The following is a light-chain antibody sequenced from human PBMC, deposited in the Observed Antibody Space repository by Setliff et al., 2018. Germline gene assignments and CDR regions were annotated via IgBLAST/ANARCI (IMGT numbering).Light chain of an antibody. CDR2: AVS. J-gene: IGLJ1*01. CDR1: SADIFDYNY. CDR3: SSYAGFNNFV. V-gene: IGLV2-8*01. Sequence: QSALTQPPSASGSPGQSVTISCTGPSADIFDYNYVSWYQQHPGRAPRLMIYAVSKRLPGVPDRFSGSKSGNTASLTVSGLQAEDEADYYCSSYAGFNNFVFGTGTKVTVL.